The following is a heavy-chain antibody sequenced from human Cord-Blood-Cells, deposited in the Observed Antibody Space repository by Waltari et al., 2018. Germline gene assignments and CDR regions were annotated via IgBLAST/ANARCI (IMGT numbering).Heavy chain of an antibody. CDR2: INHSGST. CDR1: GGSFSGYY. Sequence: QVQLQQWGAGLLKPSETLSLTCAVYGGSFSGYYWSWIRQPPGKGLEWIGEINHSGSTNDNPSLKSRVTISVDTSKNQFSLKLSSVTAADTAVYYCARSATNNWFDPWGQGTLVTVSS. CDR3: ARSATNNWFDP. V-gene: IGHV4-34*01. J-gene: IGHJ5*02. D-gene: IGHD5-12*01.